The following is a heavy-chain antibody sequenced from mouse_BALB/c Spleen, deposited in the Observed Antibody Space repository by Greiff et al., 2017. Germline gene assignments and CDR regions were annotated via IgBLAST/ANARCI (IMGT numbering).Heavy chain of an antibody. CDR2: ISTYYGDA. Sequence: QVQLQQSGAELVRPGVSVKISCKGSGYTFTDYAMHWVKQSHAKSLEWIGVISTYYGDASYNQKFKGKATMTVDKSSSTAYMELARLTSEDSAIYYCARGGFGTGAMDYGGQGTSVTVSS. J-gene: IGHJ4*01. CDR3: ARGGFGTGAMDY. D-gene: IGHD3-1*01. V-gene: IGHV1S137*01. CDR1: GYTFTDYA.